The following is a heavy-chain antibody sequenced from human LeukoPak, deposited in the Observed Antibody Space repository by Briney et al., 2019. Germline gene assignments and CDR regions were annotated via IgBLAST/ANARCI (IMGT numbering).Heavy chain of an antibody. CDR3: AKHGRGNNSRDYFDY. D-gene: IGHD5-12*01. V-gene: IGHV3-23*01. Sequence: GGSLRLSCAASGFTFSNHAMSWVRQAPGKGLEWVSTISGGSGKTYYTDSVKGRFTISRDHSENTLYLQMNSLRAEDTAVYHCAKHGRGNNSRDYFDYWGQGTLVTVSS. CDR2: ISGGSGKT. J-gene: IGHJ4*02. CDR1: GFTFSNHA.